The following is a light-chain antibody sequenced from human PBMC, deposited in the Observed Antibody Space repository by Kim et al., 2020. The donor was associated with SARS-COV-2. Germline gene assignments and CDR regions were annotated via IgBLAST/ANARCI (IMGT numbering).Light chain of an antibody. CDR2: GAS. CDR1: QSVSSTY. CDR3: QQYGSSPQT. Sequence: ELVLTQSPGTLSLSPGERATLSCRASQSVSSTYLAWYQQKPGQAPRLLIYGASSRATGIPDRFSGSGSGTDFTLTISRLEPEEFAVYYCQQYGSSPQTFGQGTKVDIK. V-gene: IGKV3-20*01. J-gene: IGKJ1*01.